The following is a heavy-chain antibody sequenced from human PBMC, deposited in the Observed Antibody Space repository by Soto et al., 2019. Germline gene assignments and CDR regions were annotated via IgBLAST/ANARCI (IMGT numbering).Heavy chain of an antibody. CDR2: INHSGST. J-gene: IGHJ6*02. CDR1: GASFNGFY. D-gene: IGHD6-19*01. Sequence: SATLSLTCAVYGASFNGFYWSWIRKPPGKGLEWIGEINHSGSTNYNPSLKSRVTISVDTSKNQFSLKLSSVTAADTAVYYCARGRGWVRTYYYYYGMDVWGQGTTVTVS. CDR3: ARGRGWVRTYYYYYGMDV. V-gene: IGHV4-34*01.